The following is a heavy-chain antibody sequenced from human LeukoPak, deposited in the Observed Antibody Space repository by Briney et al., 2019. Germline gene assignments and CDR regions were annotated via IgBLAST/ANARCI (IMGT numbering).Heavy chain of an antibody. V-gene: IGHV3-48*01. CDR3: ARRVVPAAQPYYYYYYYMDV. J-gene: IGHJ6*03. Sequence: GGSLRLSCAASGFTFSSYSMNWVRQAPGKGLEWVSYISSSSSTIYYADSVKGRFTISRDNAKNSLYPQMNSLRAEDTAVYYCARRVVPAAQPYYYYYYYMDVWGKGTTVTVSS. D-gene: IGHD2-2*01. CDR1: GFTFSSYS. CDR2: ISSSSSTI.